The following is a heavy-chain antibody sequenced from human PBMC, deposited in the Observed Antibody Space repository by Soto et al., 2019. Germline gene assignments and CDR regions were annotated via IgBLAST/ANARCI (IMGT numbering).Heavy chain of an antibody. Sequence: GESLKISCKGSGYSFTSSWIGWVRQMPGKGLEWMGIIYPGDSDTRYSPSFQGQVTISADKSISTAYLHWSSLKASDTAMYYCPRHLWHYYVFLGYLAPPYFGYWGQGTLVTVSS. CDR2: IYPGDSDT. J-gene: IGHJ4*02. CDR1: GYSFTSSW. CDR3: PRHLWHYYVFLGYLAPPYFGY. V-gene: IGHV5-51*01. D-gene: IGHD3-10*02.